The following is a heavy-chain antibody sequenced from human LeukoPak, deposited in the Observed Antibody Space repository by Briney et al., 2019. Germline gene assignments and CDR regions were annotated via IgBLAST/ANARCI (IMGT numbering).Heavy chain of an antibody. Sequence: GSLRLSCAASGFTFSNYWMNWVRQAPGKGLEWVANIKQDRSEKYYVDSVKGRFTISRDNGKNSLYLQMNSLRAEDTAVYYCARDGITMRILEYWGQGTLVTVSS. V-gene: IGHV3-7*01. CDR3: ARDGITMRILEY. CDR2: IKQDRSEK. CDR1: GFTFSNYW. D-gene: IGHD3-10*01. J-gene: IGHJ4*02.